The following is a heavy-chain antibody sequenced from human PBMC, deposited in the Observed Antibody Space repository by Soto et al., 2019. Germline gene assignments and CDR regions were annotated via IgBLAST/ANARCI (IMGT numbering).Heavy chain of an antibody. D-gene: IGHD6-13*01. CDR1: GFTFSSKS. CDR2: ISGSGGST. V-gene: IGHV3-23*01. J-gene: IGHJ4*01. CDR3: ARDESSSMYYFAY. Sequence: PGGSLRLSCAASGFTFSSKSMSWVRQPPGKGLEWVSGISGSGGSTYYADSVKGRFTISRDNSKNTVFLQMNSLRVEDTAVYFCARDESSSMYYFAYWGHGTLVTVS.